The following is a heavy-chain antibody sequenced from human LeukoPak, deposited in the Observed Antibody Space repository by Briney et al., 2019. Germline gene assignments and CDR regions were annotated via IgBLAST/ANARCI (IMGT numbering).Heavy chain of an antibody. J-gene: IGHJ2*01. CDR1: GFTFSSYA. CDR2: ISYDGSNK. CDR3: ARDRWELLLLWYFDL. V-gene: IGHV3-30-3*01. D-gene: IGHD1-26*01. Sequence: PGRSLRLSCAASGFTFSSYAMHWVRQAPGKGLEWVAFISYDGSNKYYADSVKGRFTISRDNSKNTLYLQMNSLRAEDTAVYYCARDRWELLLLWYFDLWGRGTLVTVSS.